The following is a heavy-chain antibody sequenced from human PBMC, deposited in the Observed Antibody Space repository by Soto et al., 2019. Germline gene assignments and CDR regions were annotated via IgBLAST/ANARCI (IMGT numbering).Heavy chain of an antibody. J-gene: IGHJ4*02. Sequence: EVQLVESGGGLVQPGGSLRLSCAASRFTFRTYWMSWVRQAPGKGLEWVANIQQDGSEKYYVDSVKGRFTISRDNAKNSVYLQMNCLRAEDTAVYYCARGGRIRASGWFDYWGQGTLVTVPS. CDR1: RFTFRTYW. CDR3: ARGGRIRASGWFDY. D-gene: IGHD6-19*01. CDR2: IQQDGSEK. V-gene: IGHV3-7*03.